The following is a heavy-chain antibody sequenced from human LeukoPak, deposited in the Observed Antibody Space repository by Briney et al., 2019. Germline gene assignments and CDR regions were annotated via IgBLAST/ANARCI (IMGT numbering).Heavy chain of an antibody. CDR1: GFTFSSYS. CDR3: ARASGYTSGWYDDAFDI. D-gene: IGHD6-19*01. CDR2: ISSSSCI. V-gene: IGHV3-21*01. J-gene: IGHJ3*02. Sequence: GGSLRLSCAASGFTFSSYSMNWVRQAPGKGLEWVSSISSSSCIYYADSVKGRFTISRDNAKNSLYLQMNSLRAEDTAVYYCARASGYTSGWYDDAFDIWGQGTMVTVSS.